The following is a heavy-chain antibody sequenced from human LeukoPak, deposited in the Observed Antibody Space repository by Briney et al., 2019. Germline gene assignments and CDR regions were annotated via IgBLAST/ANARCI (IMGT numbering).Heavy chain of an antibody. V-gene: IGHV3-21*01. D-gene: IGHD6-19*01. CDR3: ASHLPYSSGWSSFDY. CDR2: ISSSSSYI. Sequence: KPGGSLRLSCAASGFTFSSYSMNWVRQAPGKGLEWVSSISSSSSYIYYADSVKGRFTISRDNAKSSLYLQMNSLRAEDTAVYYCASHLPYSSGWSSFDYWGQGTLVTVSS. J-gene: IGHJ4*02. CDR1: GFTFSSYS.